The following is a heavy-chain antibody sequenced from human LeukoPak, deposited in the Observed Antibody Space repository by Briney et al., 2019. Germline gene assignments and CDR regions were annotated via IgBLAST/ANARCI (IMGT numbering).Heavy chain of an antibody. D-gene: IGHD5-12*01. V-gene: IGHV1-69*01. J-gene: IGHJ4*02. CDR2: IITNLAST. Sequence: ASVTVSCKASGSAFSGYTITWVRQAPGQGLEWVGGIITNLASTNYAQKFQGRVTISADDSTSTAYMQLRSLTSEDTAFYCALAFSGYDRWFPEPPDQWGQGTLVTVSS. CDR1: GSAFSGYT. CDR3: LAFSGYDRWFPEPPDQ.